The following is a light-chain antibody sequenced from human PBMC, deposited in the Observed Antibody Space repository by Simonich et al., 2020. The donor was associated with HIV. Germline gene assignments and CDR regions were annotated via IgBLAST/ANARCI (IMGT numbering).Light chain of an antibody. CDR1: SSNIGAGYD. V-gene: IGLV1-40*01. Sequence: QSVLTQPPSVSGAPGQRVTISCSGSSSNIGAGYDVHWYQQLPGTAPKLLIYGNRKRPSGVSNRFSGSKSGNTASLTSSGLQAEDEADYYCCSYAGSSTLVFGGGTKLTVL. CDR2: GNR. CDR3: CSYAGSSTLV. J-gene: IGLJ3*02.